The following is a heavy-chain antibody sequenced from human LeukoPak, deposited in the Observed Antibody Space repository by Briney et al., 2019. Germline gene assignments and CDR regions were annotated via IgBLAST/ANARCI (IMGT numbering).Heavy chain of an antibody. Sequence: GGSLRLSCADSEFTFSNYWMTWIRQAPGKGLEWVANIKQDGSETYYVDSVKGRFTISRDNAKKSVYLQMNSLTAEDTAVYYCERYSRYNRREFAYWGQGTLVSVSS. J-gene: IGHJ4*02. CDR3: ERYSRYNRREFAY. V-gene: IGHV3-7*01. CDR1: EFTFSNYW. CDR2: IKQDGSET. D-gene: IGHD5-12*01.